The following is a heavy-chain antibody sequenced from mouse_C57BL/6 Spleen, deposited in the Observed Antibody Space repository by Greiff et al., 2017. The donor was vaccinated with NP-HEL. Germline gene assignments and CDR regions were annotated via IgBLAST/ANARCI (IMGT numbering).Heavy chain of an antibody. J-gene: IGHJ3*01. D-gene: IGHD1-1*01. V-gene: IGHV1-52*01. Sequence: QVQLQQPGAELVRPGSSVKLSCKASGYTFTSYWMHWVKQRPIQGLEWIGNIDPSDSETHYNQKFKDKATLTVDKSSSTAYMQLSSLTSEDSAVYYCARGSTEPLAYWGQGTLVTVSA. CDR3: ARGSTEPLAY. CDR2: IDPSDSET. CDR1: GYTFTSYW.